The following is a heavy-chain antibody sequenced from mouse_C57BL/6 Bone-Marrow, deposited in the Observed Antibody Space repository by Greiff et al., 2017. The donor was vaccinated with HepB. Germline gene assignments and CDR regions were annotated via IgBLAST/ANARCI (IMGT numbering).Heavy chain of an antibody. Sequence: VQLQQSGAELVRPGASVKLSCTASGFNIKDYYMHWVKQRPEQGLEWIGRLDPEDGDTEYAPKFQGKATMTADTSSNTAYLQLSSRTSEDTAVYDVTTPYNGSSYIAYWGQGTLVTVSA. CDR3: TTPYNGSSYIAY. V-gene: IGHV14-1*01. J-gene: IGHJ3*01. CDR1: GFNIKDYY. D-gene: IGHD1-1*01. CDR2: LDPEDGDT.